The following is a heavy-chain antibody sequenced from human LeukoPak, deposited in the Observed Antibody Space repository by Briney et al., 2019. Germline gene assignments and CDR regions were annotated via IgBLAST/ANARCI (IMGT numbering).Heavy chain of an antibody. D-gene: IGHD4-17*01. J-gene: IGHJ3*02. CDR2: IRNDGNKK. CDR1: GFSFSTSG. CDR3: ARDSFPLADGDHMWNDAFDI. Sequence: HPGGSLRLSCVASGFSFSTSGMHWVRQSPGKGLDWVAFIRNDGNKKNYAESVKGRFTISRDNSRNTLYLQMDSLSAEDTAVYYCARDSFPLADGDHMWNDAFDIWGQGTMVTVSS. V-gene: IGHV3-30*02.